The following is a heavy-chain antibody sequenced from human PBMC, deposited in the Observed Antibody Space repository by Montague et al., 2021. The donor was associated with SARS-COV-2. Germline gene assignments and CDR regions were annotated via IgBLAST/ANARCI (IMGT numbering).Heavy chain of an antibody. J-gene: IGHJ4*02. CDR2: IDWDDDK. CDR1: GFSLSTSGMC. V-gene: IGHV2-70*01. CDR3: ARIRDYDILTGSYSGFDY. Sequence: PALVTPTQTPTLTCTFSGFSLSTSGMCVSWIRQPPGKALEWLALIDWDDDKYYSTSLKTRLTISKDTSKNQVVLTMTNMDPVDTATYYCARIRDYDILTGSYSGFDYWGQGTLVTVSS. D-gene: IGHD3-9*01.